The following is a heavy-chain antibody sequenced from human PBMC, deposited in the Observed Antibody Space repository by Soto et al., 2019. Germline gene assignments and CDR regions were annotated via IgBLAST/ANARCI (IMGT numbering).Heavy chain of an antibody. CDR1: GFTFSNAW. J-gene: IGHJ4*02. V-gene: IGHV3-15*01. CDR3: TTDRDVALGY. Sequence: EVQLVESGGGLVKPGGSLRLSCAASGFTFSNAWMSWVRQAPGKGLEWVGRIKSKTDGGTTDYAAPVTGRFTISRDDSKTTLYLQMNSLKTAETAVYYCTTDRDVALGYWGQGTLVTVSS. CDR2: IKSKTDGGTT. D-gene: IGHD2-15*01.